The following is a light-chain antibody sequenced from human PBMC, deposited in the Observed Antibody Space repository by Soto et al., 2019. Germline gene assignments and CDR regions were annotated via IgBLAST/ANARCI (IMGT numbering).Light chain of an antibody. Sequence: QSALTQPASVSGSPGQSITISCTGTSSDVGGYNYVSWYQQHPGKAPKLMIYEVSNRPSGVSYRFSGSKSGNTASLTISGLQAEDEADYYCSSYPTSSTVIFGGGTKLTVL. V-gene: IGLV2-14*01. CDR2: EVS. J-gene: IGLJ2*01. CDR3: SSYPTSSTVI. CDR1: SSDVGGYNY.